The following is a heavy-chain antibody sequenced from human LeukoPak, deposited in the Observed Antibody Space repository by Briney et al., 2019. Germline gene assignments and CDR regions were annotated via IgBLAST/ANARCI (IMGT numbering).Heavy chain of an antibody. CDR3: ARAIWNRGSYGPYYFDY. CDR1: GYTFMDHA. D-gene: IGHD1/OR15-1a*01. V-gene: IGHV1-3*01. CDR2: INAGNGNT. Sequence: ASVRVSRKASGYTFMDHALQWVRQAPGQRREWMGWINAGNGNTKYSQKFQGRVTITRDTSATTAYMELSSLRSEDTAVYYCARAIWNRGSYGPYYFDYWGQGTLVTVSS. J-gene: IGHJ4*02.